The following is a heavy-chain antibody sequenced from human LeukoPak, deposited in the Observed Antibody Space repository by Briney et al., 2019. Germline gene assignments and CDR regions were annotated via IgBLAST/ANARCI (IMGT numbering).Heavy chain of an antibody. V-gene: IGHV3-74*01. CDR2: INSDGSST. J-gene: IGHJ4*02. Sequence: PGGSLRLSCAASGFTFSSYWMHWVRQAPGKGRVWVSGINSDGSSTTYADSVKGRFTISRDNAKNTLYLQMNSLRAEDTAVYYCARGVYYFDYWGQGTLVTVSS. CDR3: ARGVYYFDY. CDR1: GFTFSSYW.